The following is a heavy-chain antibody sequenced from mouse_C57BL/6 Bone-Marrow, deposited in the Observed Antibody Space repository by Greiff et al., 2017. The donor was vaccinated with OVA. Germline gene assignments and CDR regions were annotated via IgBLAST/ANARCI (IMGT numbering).Heavy chain of an antibody. CDR1: GFTFSSYG. Sequence: VMLVESGGDLVKPGGSLKLSCAASGFTFSSYGMSWVRQTPDKRLEWVATISSGGSYTYYPDSVKGRFTISRDNAKNTLYLQMSSLKSEDTAMYYCARRDCYWYFDVWGTGTTVTVSS. V-gene: IGHV5-6*02. CDR2: ISSGGSYT. CDR3: ARRDCYWYFDV. J-gene: IGHJ1*03.